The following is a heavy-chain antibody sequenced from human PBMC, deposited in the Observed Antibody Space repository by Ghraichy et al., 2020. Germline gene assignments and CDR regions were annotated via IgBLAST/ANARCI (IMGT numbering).Heavy chain of an antibody. CDR2: IKQDGNEK. CDR3: VRDSGWLPHY. D-gene: IGHD6-19*01. J-gene: IGHJ4*02. V-gene: IGHV3-7*01. Sequence: GSLRLSCAVSGFTFSSSWMSWVRQAPGKGLEWVANIKQDGNEKYYVDSVKGRFTISRDNAKNSLYLQMNSLRAEDTAVYYCVRDSGWLPHYWGQGTLVTVSS. CDR1: GFTFSSSW.